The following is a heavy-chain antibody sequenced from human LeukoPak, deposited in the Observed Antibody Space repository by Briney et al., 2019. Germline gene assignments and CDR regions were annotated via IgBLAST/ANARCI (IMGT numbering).Heavy chain of an antibody. CDR3: TRRAARWQFDL. CDR1: GFNFDDYA. V-gene: IGHV3-9*01. J-gene: IGHJ2*01. D-gene: IGHD5-24*01. Sequence: GGSLRLSCALSGFNFDDYAMHGVRQAPGRGLGLVSGINWKTGNGIYADSVKGRFTISRDNAKNSLYLQMSSLRAEDTALYYCTRRAARWQFDLWGRGTLLTVSS. CDR2: INWKTGNG.